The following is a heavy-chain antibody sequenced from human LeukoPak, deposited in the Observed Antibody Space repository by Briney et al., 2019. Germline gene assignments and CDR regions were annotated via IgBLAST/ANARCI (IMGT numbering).Heavy chain of an antibody. J-gene: IGHJ4*02. CDR2: ISSSSYI. Sequence: GGSLRLSCAASGFTFSSYGMNWVRQAPGKGLEWVSSISSSSYIYYADSVKGRFTTSRDNAKNSLYLQMNSLRAEDTAVYYCARSQPADYWGQGTLVTVSS. V-gene: IGHV3-21*01. D-gene: IGHD2-2*01. CDR1: GFTFSSYG. CDR3: ARSQPADY.